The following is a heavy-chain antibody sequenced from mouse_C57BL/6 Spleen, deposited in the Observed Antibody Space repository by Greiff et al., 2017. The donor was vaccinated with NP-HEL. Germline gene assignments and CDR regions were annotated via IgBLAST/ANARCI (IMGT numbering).Heavy chain of an antibody. J-gene: IGHJ1*03. D-gene: IGHD1-1*01. V-gene: IGHV5-17*01. CDR1: GFTFSDYG. CDR3: ARPGYYGSSPYWYFDV. CDR2: ISSGSSTI. Sequence: EVKVVESGGGLVKPGGSLKLSCAASGFTFSDYGMHWVRQAPEKGLEWVAYISSGSSTIYYADTVKGRFTISRDNAKNTLFLQMTSLRSEDTAMYYCARPGYYGSSPYWYFDVWGTGTTVTVSS.